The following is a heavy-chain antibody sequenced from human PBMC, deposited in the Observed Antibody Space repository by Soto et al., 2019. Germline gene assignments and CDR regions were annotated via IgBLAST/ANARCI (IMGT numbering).Heavy chain of an antibody. CDR2: ISGSGGST. CDR3: AKENGNYYDSSGYYSTADY. J-gene: IGHJ4*02. V-gene: IGHV3-23*01. CDR1: GFTFSSYA. Sequence: EVQLLESGGGLVQPGGSLRLSCAASGFTFSSYAMSWVRQAPGKGLEWVSAISGSGGSTHYADSVKGRFTISRDNSKNTLYLQMNSLRAEDTAVYYCAKENGNYYDSSGYYSTADYWGQGTLVTVSS. D-gene: IGHD3-22*01.